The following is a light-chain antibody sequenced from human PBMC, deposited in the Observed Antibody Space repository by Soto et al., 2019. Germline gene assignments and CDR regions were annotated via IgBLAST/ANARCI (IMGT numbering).Light chain of an antibody. V-gene: IGKV3-15*01. CDR3: QHYGDWPPYT. CDR2: GAS. J-gene: IGKJ2*01. CDR1: QSIGKK. Sequence: EIVLTQSPATLSVSPGDRATLSCRASQSIGKKLAWYQHRPGRAPRLLIYGASNRASGIPARFSGGGSGTDFTLTISSLQPDDFAVYYCQHYGDWPPYTFGQGTNLDI.